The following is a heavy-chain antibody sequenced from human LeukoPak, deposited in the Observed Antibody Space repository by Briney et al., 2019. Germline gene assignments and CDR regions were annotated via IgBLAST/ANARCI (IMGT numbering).Heavy chain of an antibody. CDR3: ARIGMENFYDL. D-gene: IGHD2/OR15-2a*01. V-gene: IGHV3-64*02. J-gene: IGHJ5*02. CDR1: GFTLSGFS. CDR2: TNGNGDKT. Sequence: GGSLRLSCAASGFTLSGFSMHWIRQAPGRGLEYVSATNGNGDKTFYTDSVRGRFTTFRDNCKNTLFLQMGSLRGEDTALYFCARIGMENFYDLWGQGTLVTVSS.